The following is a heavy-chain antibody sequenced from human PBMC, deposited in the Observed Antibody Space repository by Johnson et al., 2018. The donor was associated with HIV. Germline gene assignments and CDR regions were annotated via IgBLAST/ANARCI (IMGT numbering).Heavy chain of an antibody. J-gene: IGHJ3*02. D-gene: IGHD6-6*01. V-gene: IGHV3-20*04. CDR1: GFTFDDYG. CDR2: INWNGGSI. CDR3: ARVTGGYYSSSFGNPFDI. Sequence: VQLMESGGGVVRPGGSLRLACAASGFTFDDYGMSWVRQAPGKGLEWGSGINWNGGSIGYADPVKGRFTISRDNAKNSLYLQRDSLRAEDPALYYCARVTGGYYSSSFGNPFDIWGRGTMVTVSS.